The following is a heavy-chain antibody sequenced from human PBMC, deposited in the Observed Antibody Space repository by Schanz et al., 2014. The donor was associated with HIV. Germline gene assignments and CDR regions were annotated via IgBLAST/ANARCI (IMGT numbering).Heavy chain of an antibody. Sequence: EVQLVESGGGLIQPGGSLRLSCAASGFTVSSSHMSWVRQAPGKGLEWVSGMSWNRRRIGYGDAVKGRFTISRDNSKKTLHLQMNSLRPEDTAVYYCAKDGSWEAFDGFEIWGQGTMVTVSS. D-gene: IGHD1-26*01. CDR2: SWNRRRI. V-gene: IGHV3-66*03. J-gene: IGHJ3*02. CDR3: AKDGSWEAFDGFEI. CDR1: GFTVSSSH.